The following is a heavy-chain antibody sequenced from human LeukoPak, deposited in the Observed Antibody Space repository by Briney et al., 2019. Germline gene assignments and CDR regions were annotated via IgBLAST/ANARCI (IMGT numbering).Heavy chain of an antibody. V-gene: IGHV3-23*01. CDR2: IGGSGGST. J-gene: IGHJ4*02. CDR1: ALTLSSYA. D-gene: IGHD3-10*01. CDR3: AKGRQELLWFGESAY. Sequence: GGSLSPACAPSALTLSSYATGSVSQAAGKGLGWVSAIGGSGGSTYYADSVKGRFTISRDNSKNTLYLQMNSLRAEDTAVYYCAKGRQELLWFGESAYWGQGTLVTVSS.